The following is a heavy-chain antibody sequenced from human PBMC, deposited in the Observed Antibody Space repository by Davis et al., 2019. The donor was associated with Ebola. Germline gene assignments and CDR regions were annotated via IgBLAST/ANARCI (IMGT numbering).Heavy chain of an antibody. V-gene: IGHV3-48*01. Sequence: GGSLRLSCAASGFTFSSYSMNWVRQAPGKGLEWVSYISSSSSTIYYADSVKGRFTISRDNSKNTLYLQMNSLRAEDTAVYYCARDLIAARRRVYGMDVWGQGTTVTVSS. CDR2: ISSSSSTI. CDR3: ARDLIAARRRVYGMDV. J-gene: IGHJ6*02. CDR1: GFTFSSYS. D-gene: IGHD6-6*01.